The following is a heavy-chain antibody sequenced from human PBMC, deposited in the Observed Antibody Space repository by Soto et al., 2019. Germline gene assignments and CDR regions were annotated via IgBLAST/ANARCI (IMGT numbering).Heavy chain of an antibody. J-gene: IGHJ4*02. CDR1: GFTFSSYG. CDR2: ISYDGINK. CDR3: AKDRGSGRLGYFDY. D-gene: IGHD1-26*01. Sequence: PGGSLRLSCAASGFTFSSYGIHWVRQAPCKGLEWVAVISYDGINKYYADSVKGRFTISRDNSKNTLYLQMNSLRAEDTAVYYCAKDRGSGRLGYFDYWGQRNLVTVSS. V-gene: IGHV3-30*18.